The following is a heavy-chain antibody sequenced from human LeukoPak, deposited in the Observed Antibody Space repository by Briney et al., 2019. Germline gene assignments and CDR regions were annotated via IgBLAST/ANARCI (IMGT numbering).Heavy chain of an antibody. CDR1: GYTFTSYY. CDR2: ISAYNGNT. Sequence: ASVKVSCKASGYTFTSYYMHWVRQAPGQGLEWMGWISAYNGNTNYAQKLQGRVTMTTDTSTSTAYMELRSLRSDDTAVYYCARTRSGSLDYWGQGTLVTVSS. CDR3: ARTRSGSLDY. V-gene: IGHV1-18*04. J-gene: IGHJ4*02. D-gene: IGHD1-26*01.